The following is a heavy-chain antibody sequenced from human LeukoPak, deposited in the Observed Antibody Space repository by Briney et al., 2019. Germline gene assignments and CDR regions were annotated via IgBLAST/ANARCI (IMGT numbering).Heavy chain of an antibody. Sequence: ASVKVSCKASGYIFTGYYIHWVRQAPGQGLEWMGWINPNSDGTNYAQKFQGRVTMTRDTSISTAYMELSRLRSDDTAVYYCARTLDGYSLRYFDYWGQGTVVTVSS. CDR2: INPNSDGT. CDR1: GYIFTGYY. CDR3: ARTLDGYSLRYFDY. D-gene: IGHD5-24*01. J-gene: IGHJ4*02. V-gene: IGHV1-2*02.